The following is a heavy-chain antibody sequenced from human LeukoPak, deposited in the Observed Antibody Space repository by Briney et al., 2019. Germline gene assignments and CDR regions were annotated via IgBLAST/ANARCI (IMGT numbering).Heavy chain of an antibody. CDR1: GFTFSSYG. J-gene: IGHJ3*02. D-gene: IGHD6-19*01. CDR3: AKDSGIAVAGTLRAFDI. V-gene: IGHV3-30*18. Sequence: PGGSLRLSCAASGFTFSSYGMHWVRQAPGKGLEWVAVISYDGSNKYFADSVKGRFTISRDNSNNTLYLQMNSLRAEDTAVYYCAKDSGIAVAGTLRAFDIWGQGTMVTVSS. CDR2: ISYDGSNK.